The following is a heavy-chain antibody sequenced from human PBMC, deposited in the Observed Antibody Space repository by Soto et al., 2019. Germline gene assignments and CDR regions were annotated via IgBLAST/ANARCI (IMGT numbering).Heavy chain of an antibody. CDR3: ARDYTYYSDY. D-gene: IGHD2-2*02. CDR1: GYTITSYA. Sequence: ASVKVSCKDSGYTITSYAMYWVCQAQGQRLEWMGWINAGNGNTKYSQKFQGRVTITRDTSASTAYMELSSLRSEDTAVYYCARDYTYYSDYWGQGTLVTFSS. CDR2: INAGNGNT. J-gene: IGHJ4*02. V-gene: IGHV1-3*01.